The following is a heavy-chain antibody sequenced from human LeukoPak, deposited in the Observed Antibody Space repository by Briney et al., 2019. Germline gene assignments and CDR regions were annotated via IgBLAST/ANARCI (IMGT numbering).Heavy chain of an antibody. CDR1: GGSIRSYH. J-gene: IGHJ4*02. D-gene: IGHD3-22*01. Sequence: SETLPLPCTVSGGSIRSYHWSWIRQPPGKGLEWIGYIYYSGSTNYNPSLKSRVTISVDTSKNQFSLKLSSVTAADTAVYYCARAAYYYDSRGYSRAFDYWGQGTRVPVSS. CDR2: IYYSGST. CDR3: ARAAYYYDSRGYSRAFDY. V-gene: IGHV4-59*01.